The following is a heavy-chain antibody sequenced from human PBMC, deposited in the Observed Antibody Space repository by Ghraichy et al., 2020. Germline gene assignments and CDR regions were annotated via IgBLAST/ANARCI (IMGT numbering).Heavy chain of an antibody. CDR1: GFTFSSYA. CDR3: ARASSSGSYRYYFDY. Sequence: GGSLRLSCAASGFTFSSYAMHWVRQAPGKGLEYVSAISSNGGSTYYANSVKGRFTISRDNSKNTLYLQMGSLRAEDMAVYYCARASSSGSYRYYFDYWGQGTLVTVSS. V-gene: IGHV3-64*01. D-gene: IGHD1-26*01. CDR2: ISSNGGST. J-gene: IGHJ4*02.